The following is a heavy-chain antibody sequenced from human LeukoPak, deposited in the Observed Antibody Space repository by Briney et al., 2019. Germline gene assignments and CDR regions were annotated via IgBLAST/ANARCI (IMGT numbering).Heavy chain of an antibody. CDR1: GFTFGDYA. J-gene: IGHJ4*02. V-gene: IGHV3-49*04. CDR3: TRDYDILTGPCGY. CDR2: IRSKPCGGTT. Sequence: GGSLRLSCTASGFTFGDYAMTWVRQAPGKGLEWVGLIRSKPCGGTTEYAASVKGRFTISRDDSKSIAYLLMNSLKTEDTAVYYCTRDYDILTGPCGYWGQGTLVTVSS. D-gene: IGHD3-9*01.